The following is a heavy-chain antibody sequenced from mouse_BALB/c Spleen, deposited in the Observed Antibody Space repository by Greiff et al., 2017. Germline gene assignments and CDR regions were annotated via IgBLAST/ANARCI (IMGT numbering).Heavy chain of an antibody. Sequence: EVKVVESGGGLVQPGGSRKLSCAASGFTFSDYGMAWVRQAPGKGPEWVAFISNLAYSIYYADTVTGRFTISRENAKNTLYLEMSSLRSEDTAMYYCARYYGNFYFDYWGQGTTLTVSS. J-gene: IGHJ2*01. CDR3: ARYYGNFYFDY. D-gene: IGHD2-1*01. CDR2: ISNLAYSI. CDR1: GFTFSDYG. V-gene: IGHV5-15*02.